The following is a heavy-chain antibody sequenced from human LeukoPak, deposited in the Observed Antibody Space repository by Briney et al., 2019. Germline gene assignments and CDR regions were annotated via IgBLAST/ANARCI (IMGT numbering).Heavy chain of an antibody. Sequence: QPGGSLGLSCVASGFSFNSYAMSWVRQAPGKGLEWVSVICGSGGSTYYEDSVKGRFTISRDDSKNTLYLQMNSLTVEDTAIYYCARCTSGDCYSPGAYWGQGTLVTVSS. D-gene: IGHD2-21*02. CDR3: ARCTSGDCYSPGAY. CDR2: ICGSGGST. CDR1: GFSFNSYA. V-gene: IGHV3-23*01. J-gene: IGHJ4*02.